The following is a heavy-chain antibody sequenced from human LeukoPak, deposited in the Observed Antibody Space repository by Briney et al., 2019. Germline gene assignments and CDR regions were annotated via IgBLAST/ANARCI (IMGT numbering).Heavy chain of an antibody. CDR2: FHHSGST. J-gene: IGHJ4*02. CDR3: AGGWLPDTNDF. V-gene: IGHV4-59*01. D-gene: IGHD5-24*01. Sequence: PSETLSLTCTVSGGSISSYYWTWIRQSPGKGLEWIGFFHHSGSTNYNPSFKSRVTISVDTSNNRFSLRPTSVTAADTAVYYCAGGWLPDTNDFWGQGTLVTVSA. CDR1: GGSISSYY.